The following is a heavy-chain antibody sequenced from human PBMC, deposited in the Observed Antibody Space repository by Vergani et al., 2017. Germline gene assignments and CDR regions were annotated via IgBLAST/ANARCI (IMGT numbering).Heavy chain of an antibody. Sequence: QMQLVQSGPEVKKPGTSVKVSCKASGFTFTSSAVQWVRQARGQRLEWIGWIVGGSGNTNYAQKFQERVTITRDMSTSTAYMELSSLRSEDTAVYYCATQDCTNGVCPLDYWGQGTLVTVSS. V-gene: IGHV1-58*01. CDR2: IVGGSGNT. D-gene: IGHD2-8*01. CDR3: ATQDCTNGVCPLDY. J-gene: IGHJ4*02. CDR1: GFTFTSSA.